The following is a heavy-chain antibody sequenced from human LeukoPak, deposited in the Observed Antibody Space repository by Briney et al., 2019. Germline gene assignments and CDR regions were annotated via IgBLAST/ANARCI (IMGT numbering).Heavy chain of an antibody. V-gene: IGHV3-21*01. CDR2: ISSSSSYI. J-gene: IGHJ4*02. CDR3: ATDYNILTGYRESDY. CDR1: GFTFSSYS. Sequence: PGGSLRLSCAASGFTFSSYSMNWVRQAPGKGLEWVSSISSSSSYIYYADSVKGRFTISRDNAKNSLYLQMNSLRAEDTAVYYCATDYNILTGYRESDYWGQGTLVTVSS. D-gene: IGHD3-9*01.